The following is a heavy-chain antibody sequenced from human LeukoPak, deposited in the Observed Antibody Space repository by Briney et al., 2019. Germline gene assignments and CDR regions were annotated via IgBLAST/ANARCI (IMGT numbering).Heavy chain of an antibody. Sequence: PGGSLRLSCAASGFTFSSYAMSWVRQAPGKGREWVSAISGSGGSTYYADSVKGRFTISRDNSKNTLYLQMNSLRVEDTAVYYCAKVEDFWSGYYSYLNFDYWGQGTLVTVSS. J-gene: IGHJ4*02. CDR2: ISGSGGST. V-gene: IGHV3-23*01. CDR3: AKVEDFWSGYYSYLNFDY. D-gene: IGHD3-3*01. CDR1: GFTFSSYA.